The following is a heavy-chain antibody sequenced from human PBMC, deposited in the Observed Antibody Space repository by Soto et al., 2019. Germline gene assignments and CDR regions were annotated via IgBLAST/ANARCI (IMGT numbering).Heavy chain of an antibody. CDR3: ARHASRGYSSSWYFED. D-gene: IGHD6-13*01. J-gene: IGHJ4*02. Sequence: PSETLSLTCNVSGGSVGSSSYYWGWIRQAPGKGLEWIVSTYYSAGTYYNPSLKSRVTTSLDASKNQFSLTVTSVTAAATAIYYCARHASRGYSSSWYFEDWGQGTPVTVSS. V-gene: IGHV4-39*01. CDR2: TYYSAGT. CDR1: GGSVGSSSYY.